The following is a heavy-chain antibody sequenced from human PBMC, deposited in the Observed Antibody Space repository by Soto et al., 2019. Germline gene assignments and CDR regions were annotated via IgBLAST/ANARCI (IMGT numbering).Heavy chain of an antibody. J-gene: IGHJ4*02. CDR1: GYTFSYYY. CDR3: ARLQIEVAGTN. D-gene: IGHD6-19*01. Sequence: WXSVKVSCKASGYTFSYYYMHWVRQAPGQGLEWMGWINANSGGTTYAQKFQGRVTMTRDTSISTAYMELSRLSSDDTAIYYCARLQIEVAGTNWGQGTLVTVSS. V-gene: IGHV1-2*02. CDR2: INANSGGT.